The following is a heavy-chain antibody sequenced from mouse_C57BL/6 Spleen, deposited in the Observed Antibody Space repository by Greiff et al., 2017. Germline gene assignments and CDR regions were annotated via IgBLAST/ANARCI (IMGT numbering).Heavy chain of an antibody. J-gene: IGHJ3*01. V-gene: IGHV1-18*01. Sequence: EVQLQQSGPELVKPGASVKIPCKASGYTFTDYNMDWVKQSHGKSLEWIGDINPNNGGTIYNQKFKGKATLTVDKSSSTASMGLRSLTSEDTAVYYCARRGGGSREKAWFAYWGQGTLVTVSA. D-gene: IGHD1-1*01. CDR3: ARRGGGSREKAWFAY. CDR2: INPNNGGT. CDR1: GYTFTDYN.